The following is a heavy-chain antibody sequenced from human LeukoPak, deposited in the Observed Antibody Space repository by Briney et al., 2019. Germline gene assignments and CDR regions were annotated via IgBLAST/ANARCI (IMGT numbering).Heavy chain of an antibody. CDR3: AKDQSGTYFDY. Sequence: GGSLRLSCAASGFTFSSYGMHWVRQAPGKGLEWVAVIWYGGSNKYYADSVKGRFTISRDNSKNTLYLQMNSLRAEDTAVYYCAKDQSGTYFDYWGQGTLVTVSS. CDR1: GFTFSSYG. J-gene: IGHJ4*02. V-gene: IGHV3-30*02. D-gene: IGHD1-1*01. CDR2: IWYGGSNK.